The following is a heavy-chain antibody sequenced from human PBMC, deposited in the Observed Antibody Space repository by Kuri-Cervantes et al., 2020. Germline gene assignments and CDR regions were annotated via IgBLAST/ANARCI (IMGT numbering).Heavy chain of an antibody. CDR1: GGSISSGGYY. Sequence: SETLSLTCTVSGGSISSGGYYWSWIRQPPGKGLEWIGEINHSGSTNYNPSLKSRVTISVDTSKNQFSLKLSSVTAADTAVYYCARGGLRYVDWWGQGTLVTVSS. J-gene: IGHJ4*02. D-gene: IGHD3-9*01. V-gene: IGHV4-39*07. CDR2: INHSGST. CDR3: ARGGLRYVDW.